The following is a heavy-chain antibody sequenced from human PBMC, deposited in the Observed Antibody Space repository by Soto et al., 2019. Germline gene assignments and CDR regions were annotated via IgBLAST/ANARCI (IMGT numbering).Heavy chain of an antibody. CDR1: GFSLSTGGMG. Sequence: SGPTLVNPAQTLTLTCTFSGFSLSTGGMGVGWIRQPPGKALEWLALIYWDGDRRYRPSLMSRLTIAKDTSKNQVVLTMTNMDPVDTATYYCVHSRCGGDCLQSYSSHYYYGMDIWAQGTTVTVSS. J-gene: IGHJ6*02. CDR2: IYWDGDR. V-gene: IGHV2-5*02. CDR3: VHSRCGGDCLQSYSSHYYYGMDI. D-gene: IGHD2-21*02.